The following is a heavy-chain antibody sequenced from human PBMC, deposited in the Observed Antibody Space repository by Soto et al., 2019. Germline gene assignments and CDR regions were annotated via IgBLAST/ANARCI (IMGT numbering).Heavy chain of an antibody. CDR1: GDSISSCGYY. CDR3: ARDHGYCSSTSCYKPLNWFDP. CDR2: IYYSGST. V-gene: IGHV4-31*03. Sequence: SETLSLTCTVSGDSISSCGYYWSWIRQHPGKGLEWIGYIYYSGSTYYNPSLKSRVTISVDTSKNQFSLKLSSVTAADTAVYYCARDHGYCSSTSCYKPLNWFDPWGQGTLVTVSS. J-gene: IGHJ5*02. D-gene: IGHD2-2*02.